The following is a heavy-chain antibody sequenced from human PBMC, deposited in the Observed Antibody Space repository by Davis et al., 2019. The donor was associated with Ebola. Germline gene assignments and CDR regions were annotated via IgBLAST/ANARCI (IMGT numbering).Heavy chain of an antibody. D-gene: IGHD3-22*01. J-gene: IGHJ3*02. CDR1: GYTFTGYY. CDR2: INPNSGGT. CDR3: ARDKNPHSSGHPDAFDI. Sequence: ASVQVSCKASGYTFTGYYMHWVRQAPGQGLEWMGWINPNSGGTNYAQKFQGRVTMTRDTSISTAYMELGRLRSDDTAVYYCARDKNPHSSGHPDAFDIWGQGTMVTVSS. V-gene: IGHV1-2*02.